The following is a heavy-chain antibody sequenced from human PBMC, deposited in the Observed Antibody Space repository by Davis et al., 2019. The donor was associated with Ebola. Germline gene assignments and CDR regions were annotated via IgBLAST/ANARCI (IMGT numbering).Heavy chain of an antibody. CDR3: ARGTIKVPAALPLYYYYMDV. CDR2: ISSSSSTI. Sequence: PGGSLRLSCAASGFTFSSYSMNWVRQAPGKGLEWVSYISSSSSTIYYADSVKGRFTISRDNAKNSLYLQMNSLRDEDTAVYYCARGTIKVPAALPLYYYYMDVWGKGTTVTVSS. D-gene: IGHD2-2*01. J-gene: IGHJ6*03. V-gene: IGHV3-48*02. CDR1: GFTFSSYS.